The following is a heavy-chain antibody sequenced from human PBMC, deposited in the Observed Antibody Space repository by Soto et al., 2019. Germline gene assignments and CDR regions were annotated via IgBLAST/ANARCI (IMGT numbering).Heavy chain of an antibody. CDR1: GGTIKTYT. J-gene: IGHJ5*02. CDR2: FIPSFPAP. Sequence: VQFVLSGAELKKPGSSVRVSCRASGGTIKTYTLSWVRQAPGQELEWMGAFIPSFPAPNFAQQFKGRLTLTVDESTNTGFMELSGLRPEDTALYFCATGEVVPSFPNWLDTWGQGTHVIVSS. CDR3: ATGEVVPSFPNWLDT. V-gene: IGHV1-69*12. D-gene: IGHD2-21*01.